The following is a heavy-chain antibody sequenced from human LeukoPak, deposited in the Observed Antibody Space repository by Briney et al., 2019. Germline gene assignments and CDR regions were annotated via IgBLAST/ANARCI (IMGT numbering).Heavy chain of an antibody. V-gene: IGHV4-4*07. J-gene: IGHJ4*02. CDR2: IYTSGST. D-gene: IGHD3-22*01. CDR3: ARGTPDYYDSSGYRRGYYFDC. Sequence: SETLSLTCTVSGGSISSYYWSWIRQPAGKGLEWIGRIYTSGSTNYNPSLKSRVTMSVDTSKNQFSLKLSSVTAADTAVYYCARGTPDYYDSSGYRRGYYFDCWGQGTLVTVSS. CDR1: GGSISSYY.